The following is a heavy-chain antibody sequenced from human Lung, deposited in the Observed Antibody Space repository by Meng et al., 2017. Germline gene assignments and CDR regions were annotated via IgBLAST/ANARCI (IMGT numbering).Heavy chain of an antibody. Sequence: QVHPVQSGAEVKKPGASVKVSCKSSDYTFTGYGVSWVRQTPGQGLEWMAWLGAHDGDRSHAPRFQGRVTVTADRLTATSFMELRNPRYDDTAVYYCARGTPGRSYSDFWGQGTLVTVSS. J-gene: IGHJ4*02. D-gene: IGHD3-10*01. CDR1: DYTFTGYG. CDR2: LGAHDGDR. CDR3: ARGTPGRSYSDF. V-gene: IGHV1-18*04.